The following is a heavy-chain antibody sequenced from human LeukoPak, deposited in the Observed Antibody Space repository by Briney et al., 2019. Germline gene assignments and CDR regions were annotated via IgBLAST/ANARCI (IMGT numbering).Heavy chain of an antibody. CDR1: GFTFSSYS. V-gene: IGHV3-48*04. J-gene: IGHJ3*02. CDR3: ASLSYYYDSSGYWGPPDAFDI. D-gene: IGHD3-22*01. CDR2: ISSSSSTI. Sequence: GGSLRLSCAASGFTFSSYSMNWVRQAPGKRLEWVSYISSSSSTIYYADSVKGRFTISRDNAKNSLYLQMNSLRAEDTAVYYCASLSYYYDSSGYWGPPDAFDIWGQGTMVTVSS.